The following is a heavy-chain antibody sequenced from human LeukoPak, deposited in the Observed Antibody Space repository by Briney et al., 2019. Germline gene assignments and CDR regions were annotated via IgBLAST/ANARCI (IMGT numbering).Heavy chain of an antibody. D-gene: IGHD3-9*01. Sequence: GGSLRLSCAASGFTFSSYEMNWVRQAPGKGLEWVSYITRSGSTIYYADSVKGRFTISRDNAKNSLYLQMNSLRAEDTAVYYCARAPYHILTGDPTAYDYWGQGTLVTVSS. CDR2: ITRSGSTI. V-gene: IGHV3-48*03. CDR1: GFTFSSYE. CDR3: ARAPYHILTGDPTAYDY. J-gene: IGHJ4*02.